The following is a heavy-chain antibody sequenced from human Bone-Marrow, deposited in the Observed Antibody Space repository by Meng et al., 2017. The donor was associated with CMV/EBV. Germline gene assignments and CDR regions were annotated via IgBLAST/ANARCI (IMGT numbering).Heavy chain of an antibody. CDR3: ARSSGWSRFDY. J-gene: IGHJ4*02. D-gene: IGHD6-19*01. CDR2: INPNDDT. CDR1: RYPAPDYY. Sequence: QVRWWQSGSGGKNPGASVKVPCKPSRYPAPDYYIHWVRQAPGQWLEWMVWINPNDDTNYAQNYQGRVTMTRDMSINTVYMELSRLTSDDTAVYYCARSSGWSRFDYWGLGTLVTVSS. V-gene: IGHV1-2*02.